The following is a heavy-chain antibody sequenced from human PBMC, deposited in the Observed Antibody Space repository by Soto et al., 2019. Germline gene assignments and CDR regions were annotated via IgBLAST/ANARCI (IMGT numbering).Heavy chain of an antibody. V-gene: IGHV4-34*01. D-gene: IGHD1-20*01. CDR3: GREGDNWNYGYMDV. CDR1: GGSFSGYY. Sequence: QVQLQQWGAGLLKPSETLSLTCAVYGGSFSGYYWSWIRQPPGKGLEWIGEINHSGSTNYNPSLKSRVTIAVDTSKNQFSLKLSSVAAADTAVYYCGREGDNWNYGYMDVWGKGTTVTVSS. J-gene: IGHJ6*03. CDR2: INHSGST.